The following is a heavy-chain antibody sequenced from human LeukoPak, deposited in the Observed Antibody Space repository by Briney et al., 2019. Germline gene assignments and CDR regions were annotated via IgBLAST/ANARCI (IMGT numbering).Heavy chain of an antibody. CDR2: IYRNGST. CDR1: RYSISSGYF. J-gene: IGHJ4*02. D-gene: IGHD3-3*01. CDR3: AREHNFWSDYSRDTYYFDY. V-gene: IGHV4-38-2*02. Sequence: PSETLSLTCTVSRYSISSGYFWGWIRQPPGKGLEWIGSIYRNGSTYYNPSLKSRVTISLDTSKNQFSLNLSSVTAADTAVYYCAREHNFWSDYSRDTYYFDYWGQGTLVTVSS.